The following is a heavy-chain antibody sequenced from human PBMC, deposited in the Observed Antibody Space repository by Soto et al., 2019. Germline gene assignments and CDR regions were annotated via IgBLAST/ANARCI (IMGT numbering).Heavy chain of an antibody. CDR2: IYYSVT. V-gene: IGHV4-30-4*08. J-gene: IGHJ3*01. Sequence: SETLSLTCIVSGASIGTADYYWGWIRQPPGKGLEWIAYIYYSVTYYNPSLKSRVNISLDTSKNQFSLNLSSMTAADTAVYHCARAATGWGNAPDVWGQGTMVTVSS. CDR1: GASIGTADYY. CDR3: ARAATGWGNAPDV. D-gene: IGHD6-19*01.